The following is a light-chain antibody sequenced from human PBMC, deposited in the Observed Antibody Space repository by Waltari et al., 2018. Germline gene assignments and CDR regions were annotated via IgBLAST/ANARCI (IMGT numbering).Light chain of an antibody. J-gene: IGLJ2*01. CDR3: SSYAVTTTLL. CDR1: RSEVGGYDY. Sequence: QSVLTQPASVSGSPGQSITIPCTGTRSEVGGYDYVPWYQQQPGKAPKLIIYDVKNRPSGVSNRFSGSKSGDTASLTISGLQAEDEADYYCSSYAVTTTLLFGGGTKLTVL. CDR2: DVK. V-gene: IGLV2-14*03.